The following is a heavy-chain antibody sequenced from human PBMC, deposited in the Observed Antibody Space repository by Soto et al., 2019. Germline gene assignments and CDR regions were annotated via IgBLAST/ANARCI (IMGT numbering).Heavy chain of an antibody. J-gene: IGHJ6*03. CDR1: GGSISSYY. CDR3: ARGGDYYYYMDV. Sequence: SETLSLTCTVSGGSISSYYWSWIRQPPGKGLEWIGYIYYSGSTNYNPSLKSRVTISVDTSKNQFSLKLSSVTAADTAVYYCARGGDYYYYMDVWGKGTTVTVSS. V-gene: IGHV4-59*08. CDR2: IYYSGST. D-gene: IGHD3-16*01.